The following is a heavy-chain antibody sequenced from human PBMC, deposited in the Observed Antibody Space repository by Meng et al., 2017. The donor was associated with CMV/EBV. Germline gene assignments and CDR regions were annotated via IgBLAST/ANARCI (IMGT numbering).Heavy chain of an antibody. D-gene: IGHD6-6*01. J-gene: IGHJ4*02. CDR3: ARVLYSSSSGDSYY. V-gene: IGHV1-8*02. Sequence: ASVKVSCKASGFTFTSSAVQWVRQARGQRLEWIGWMNPNSGNTGYAQKFQGRVTMTRNTSISTAYMELSSLRSEDTAVYYCARVLYSSSSGDSYYWGQGTLVTVSS. CDR1: GFTFTSSA. CDR2: MNPNSGNT.